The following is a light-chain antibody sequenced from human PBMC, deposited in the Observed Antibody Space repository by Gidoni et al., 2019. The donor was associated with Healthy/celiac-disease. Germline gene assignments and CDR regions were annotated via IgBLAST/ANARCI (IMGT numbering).Light chain of an antibody. V-gene: IGKV3-11*01. J-gene: IGKJ2*01. CDR2: HAS. CDR3: QQRSNWPPYT. Sequence: EIVLTQSPATLSLSPGERATLSCRASQSVSNYLAWYQQKPGQAPRLLIYHASNKATGIPARFSGSGSGTDFTLTISSLEPEDCAVYYCQQRSNWPPYTFGQGTKLEIK. CDR1: QSVSNY.